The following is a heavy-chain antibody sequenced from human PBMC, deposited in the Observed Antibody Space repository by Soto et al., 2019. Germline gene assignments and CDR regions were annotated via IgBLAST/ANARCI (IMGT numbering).Heavy chain of an antibody. V-gene: IGHV1-69*06. J-gene: IGHJ4*02. Sequence: QVQLVQSGAEVKKPGSAVTVSCKASGGTFNSYAISWVRQAPGEGLEWMGGIIPIFGTTNYAQKFQDRVTLTANKSTSTAYMELSSLRSEDTAVYYCARPTRNYYSLDSWGQGILVTVSS. CDR1: GGTFNSYA. CDR2: IIPIFGTT. CDR3: ARPTRNYYSLDS. D-gene: IGHD2-21*02.